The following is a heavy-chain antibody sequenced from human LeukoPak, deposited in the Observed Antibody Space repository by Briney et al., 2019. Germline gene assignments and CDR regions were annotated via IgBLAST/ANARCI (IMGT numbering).Heavy chain of an antibody. D-gene: IGHD6-19*01. Sequence: GRSLRLSCAASGFTFSSYGMHRVRQAPGKGLEWVAVIWYDGSNKYYADSVKGRFTISRDNSKNTLYLQMNSLRAEDTAVYYCAVADGGMDVWGQGTTVTVSS. CDR1: GFTFSSYG. CDR2: IWYDGSNK. J-gene: IGHJ6*02. CDR3: AVADGGMDV. V-gene: IGHV3-33*01.